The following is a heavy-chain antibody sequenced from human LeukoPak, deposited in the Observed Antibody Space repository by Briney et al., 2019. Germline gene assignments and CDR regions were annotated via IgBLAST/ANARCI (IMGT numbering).Heavy chain of an antibody. Sequence: GGSLRLSCAASGFTFSSYSMDWVRQAPGKGLEWVSSISSSSSYIYYADSVKGRFTISRDNAKNSLYLQMNSLRAEDTAVYYCAKDHTTGYCSGGSCLPGDYWGQGTLVTVSS. V-gene: IGHV3-21*04. J-gene: IGHJ4*02. CDR3: AKDHTTGYCSGGSCLPGDY. D-gene: IGHD2-15*01. CDR2: ISSSSSYI. CDR1: GFTFSSYS.